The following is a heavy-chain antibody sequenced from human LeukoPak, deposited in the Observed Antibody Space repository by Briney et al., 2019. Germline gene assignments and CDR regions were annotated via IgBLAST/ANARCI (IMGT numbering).Heavy chain of an antibody. CDR3: ARAVATIDY. CDR2: INQLGSEK. Sequence: PGGSLRLSCAASGFTFTTYWMSWVRQAPEKGLEWVANINQLGSEKYYVDSVKGRFTISRDNAKKSLFLQMNSLRAEDTAVYYCARAVATIDYWGQGTLVTVSS. V-gene: IGHV3-7*04. CDR1: GFTFTTYW. J-gene: IGHJ4*02. D-gene: IGHD5-12*01.